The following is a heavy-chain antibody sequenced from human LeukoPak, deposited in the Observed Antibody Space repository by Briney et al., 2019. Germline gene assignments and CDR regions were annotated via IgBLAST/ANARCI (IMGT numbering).Heavy chain of an antibody. Sequence: GGSLRLSCAAFGFIFNTYEINWVRQAPGKGLEWVSYISSSCSRIYYADSVKGRFTISRDNAKNSLYLQMNSLRGEDTAIYYCARPRSDLYGLDVWGQGTTVIVSS. CDR3: ARPRSDLYGLDV. CDR1: GFIFNTYE. J-gene: IGHJ6*02. V-gene: IGHV3-48*03. CDR2: ISSSCSRI.